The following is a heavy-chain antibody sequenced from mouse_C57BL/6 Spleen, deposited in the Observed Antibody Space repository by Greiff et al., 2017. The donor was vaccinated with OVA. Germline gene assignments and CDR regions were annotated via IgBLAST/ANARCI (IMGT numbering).Heavy chain of an antibody. CDR2: IDPEDGET. V-gene: IGHV14-2*01. CDR3: AKDSSEFAD. CDR1: GFNIKDYY. Sequence: EVQLQQSGAELVKPGASVKLSCTASGFNIKDYYMHWVKQRTEQGLEWIGRIDPEDGETKYDPKFQGKATITADTSSNTAYLQLSSLTSEDTAVYDCAKDSSEFADWGKGTLVTVSA. J-gene: IGHJ3*01.